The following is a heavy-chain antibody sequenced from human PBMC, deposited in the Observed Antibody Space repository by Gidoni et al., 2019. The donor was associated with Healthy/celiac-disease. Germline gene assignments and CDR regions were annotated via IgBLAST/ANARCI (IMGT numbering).Heavy chain of an antibody. J-gene: IGHJ4*02. D-gene: IGHD6-13*01. Sequence: QVQLVESGGGVVQPGRSLRLSCAASGFTFSSYAMHWVRQAPGKGLEWVAVISYDGSNKYYADSVKGRFTISRDNSKNTLYLQMNSLRAEDTAVYYCAREAREDIAAAGSFDYWGQGTLVTVSS. CDR3: AREAREDIAAAGSFDY. V-gene: IGHV3-30-3*01. CDR1: GFTFSSYA. CDR2: ISYDGSNK.